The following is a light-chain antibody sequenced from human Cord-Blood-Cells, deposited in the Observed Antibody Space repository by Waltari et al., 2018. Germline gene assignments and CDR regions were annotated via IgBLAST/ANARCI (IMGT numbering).Light chain of an antibody. CDR1: QSVSSSY. CDR2: GAS. CDR3: QQYGSSPT. J-gene: IGKJ4*01. V-gene: IGKV3-20*01. Sequence: EIVLTQSPGSLSLSPGERATLSCRASQSVSSSYLAWYQQKPGSAPRLLIYGASSRATGIPDRFSGSGSGTDFTLTVSRLEPEDFAVYYCQQYGSSPTFGGGTKVEIK.